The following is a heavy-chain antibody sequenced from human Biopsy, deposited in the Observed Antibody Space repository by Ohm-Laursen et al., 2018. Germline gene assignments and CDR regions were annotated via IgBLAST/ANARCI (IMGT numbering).Heavy chain of an antibody. D-gene: IGHD3-22*01. V-gene: IGHV4-34*01. Sequence: SGDLSLTCAVYGESFNGYYWSWIRQTPGKGLEWIGEINHSGRTNYNPSLKSRVTISVDTSKNQFSLKVRSVTAADTAVYYCVRGVDYYDPYHYYALDVWGQGTTVTVSS. J-gene: IGHJ6*02. CDR1: GESFNGYY. CDR3: VRGVDYYDPYHYYALDV. CDR2: INHSGRT.